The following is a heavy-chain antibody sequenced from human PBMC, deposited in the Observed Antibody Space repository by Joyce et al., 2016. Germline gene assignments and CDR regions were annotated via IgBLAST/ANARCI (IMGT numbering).Heavy chain of an antibody. V-gene: IGHV4-61*01. CDR1: GDSVNSGSHY. Sequence: QVQLQESGPGLVKPSETLSLTCTVSGDSVNSGSHYWGWIRQPPGKGLVWIGYIYYSGNTYYSPSLQSRLTISVDTSNNQFSLKLSSVTAADTAVYFCARLSGWIQSERYFDYWGQGTLVTVSS. CDR2: IYYSGNT. CDR3: ARLSGWIQSERYFDY. D-gene: IGHD5-24*01. J-gene: IGHJ4*02.